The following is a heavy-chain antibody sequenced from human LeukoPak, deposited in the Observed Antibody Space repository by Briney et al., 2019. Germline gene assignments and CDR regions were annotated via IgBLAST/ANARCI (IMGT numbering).Heavy chain of an antibody. CDR2: IYYSGST. J-gene: IGHJ4*02. CDR3: ARLEYSDFWSGFDY. CDR1: GGSISSYY. V-gene: IGHV4-59*01. D-gene: IGHD3-3*01. Sequence: SETLSLTCTVSGGSISSYYWRWIRQPPGKGLEWIGYIYYSGSTNYNPSLRSRVTISVDTSKNQFSLKLSSVTAADTAVYYCARLEYSDFWSGFDYWGQGTLVTVSS.